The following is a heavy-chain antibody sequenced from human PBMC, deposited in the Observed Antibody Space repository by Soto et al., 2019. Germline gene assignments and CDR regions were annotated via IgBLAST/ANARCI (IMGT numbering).Heavy chain of an antibody. CDR1: GGSISTSDW. CDR2: ISHSGST. J-gene: IGHJ5*02. CDR3: ARGRDYGSAPAFDP. D-gene: IGHD3-10*01. V-gene: IGHV4-4*02. Sequence: QVQLQESGPGLVKPSGTLSLTCAVSGGSISTSDWWNWVRQPPGKGLEWIGEISHSGSTHYNPSLKSRVTISLDKSKNQFSLRLTSVTAADTAVYYCARGRDYGSAPAFDPWGQGTLFTVSS.